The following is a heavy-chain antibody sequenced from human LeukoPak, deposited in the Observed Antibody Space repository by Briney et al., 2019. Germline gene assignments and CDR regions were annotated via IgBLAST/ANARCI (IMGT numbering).Heavy chain of an antibody. Sequence: GGSLRLSCAASAFALSTYTMEWVRLAPGKGLEWVSSINPDSKYIYYRDSVRGRFTISGDNAKNSLYLQMNSLRVEDTAVYFCARFVDQSTYYFDSWGQGTLVIVSS. CDR1: AFALSTYT. D-gene: IGHD3-10*01. CDR3: ARFVDQSTYYFDS. V-gene: IGHV3-21*01. J-gene: IGHJ4*02. CDR2: INPDSKYI.